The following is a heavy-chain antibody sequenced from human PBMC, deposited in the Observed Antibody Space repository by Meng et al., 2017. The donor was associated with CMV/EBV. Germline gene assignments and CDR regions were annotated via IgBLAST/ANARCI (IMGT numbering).Heavy chain of an antibody. J-gene: IGHJ6*02. CDR2: IYYSGST. CDR1: GGPISSSNYF. D-gene: IGHD1-26*01. CDR3: ARSFDRNYYYYGIDV. V-gene: IGHV4-39*07. Sequence: SETLSLTCSVSGGPISSSNYFWGWIRQPPGKGLEWIGNIYYSGSTYYNPSLKSRVIMSVDTSKNQFSLKLFSVTTADTAVYYCARSFDRNYYYYGIDVWGQGTTVTVSS.